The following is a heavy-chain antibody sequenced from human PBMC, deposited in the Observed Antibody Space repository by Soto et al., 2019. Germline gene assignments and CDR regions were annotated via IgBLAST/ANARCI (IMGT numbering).Heavy chain of an antibody. CDR1: GDSISSYY. J-gene: IGHJ4*02. CDR2: IYYSGRT. CDR3: ARGHLGITTTGTWYDFDY. Sequence: PSETLSLTCTVSGDSISSYYWTWIRQPPGKGLEYIGYIYYSGRTYYNPSLESRVTISVDTSKYQFSLKLSSVTAADTAVYYCARGHLGITTTGTWYDFDYWGQGTLVTVSS. D-gene: IGHD2-15*01. V-gene: IGHV4-59*01.